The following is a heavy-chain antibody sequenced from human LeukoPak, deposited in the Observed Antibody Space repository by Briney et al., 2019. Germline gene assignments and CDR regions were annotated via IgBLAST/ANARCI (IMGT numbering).Heavy chain of an antibody. CDR1: GFTFSSYG. Sequence: PGGSLRLSCAASGFTFSSYGMHWVRQAPGEGLEWVAVIWYDGSNKYYADSVKGRFTISRDNSKNTLYLQMNSLRAEDTAVYYCARDHLDPMYYYDSSGNFDYWGQGTLVTVSS. CDR2: IWYDGSNK. V-gene: IGHV3-33*01. CDR3: ARDHLDPMYYYDSSGNFDY. D-gene: IGHD3-22*01. J-gene: IGHJ4*02.